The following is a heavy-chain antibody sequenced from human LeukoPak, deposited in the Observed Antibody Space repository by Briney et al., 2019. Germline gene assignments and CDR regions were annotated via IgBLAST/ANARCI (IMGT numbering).Heavy chain of an antibody. CDR1: GYTFTGYY. CDR2: INPNSGGST. D-gene: IGHD3-9*01. Sequence: ASVKVSCKASGYTFTGYYMHWVRQAPGQGLEWMGWINPNSGGSTSYAQKFQGRVTMTRDMSTSTVYMELSSLRSEDTAVYYCARRYYDILTGPPYYYYYMDVWGKGTTVTVSS. V-gene: IGHV1-46*01. J-gene: IGHJ6*03. CDR3: ARRYYDILTGPPYYYYYMDV.